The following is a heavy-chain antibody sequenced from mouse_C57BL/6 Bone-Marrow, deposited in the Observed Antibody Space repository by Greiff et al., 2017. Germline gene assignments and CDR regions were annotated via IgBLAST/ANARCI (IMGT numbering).Heavy chain of an antibody. CDR1: GYTFTSYW. CDR2: IDPNSGGT. D-gene: IGHD3-1*01. V-gene: IGHV1-72*01. CDR3: ARNKIPIGLRYFDC. Sequence: QVQLQQPGAELVKPGASVKLSCKASGYTFTSYWMHWVKQRPGRGLEWIGRIDPNSGGTKYNEKFKGKATLTVDKPSSTAYMQLSSLTSEDSAVXYGARNKIPIGLRYFDCWGPGTTLTVSS. J-gene: IGHJ2*01.